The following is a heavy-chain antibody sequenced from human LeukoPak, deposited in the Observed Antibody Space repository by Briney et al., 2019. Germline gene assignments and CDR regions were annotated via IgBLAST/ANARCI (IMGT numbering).Heavy chain of an antibody. V-gene: IGHV3-23*01. D-gene: IGHD2-2*02. Sequence: PGGSLRLSCAASGFTFSSYAMSWVRQAPGKGLEWVSAISGSGGSTYYADSVKGRFTISRDNSKNTLYLQMNSLRAEDTAVYYCARGGYCTGTSCYIASWFDPWGQGTLVTVSS. J-gene: IGHJ5*02. CDR3: ARGGYCTGTSCYIASWFDP. CDR1: GFTFSSYA. CDR2: ISGSGGST.